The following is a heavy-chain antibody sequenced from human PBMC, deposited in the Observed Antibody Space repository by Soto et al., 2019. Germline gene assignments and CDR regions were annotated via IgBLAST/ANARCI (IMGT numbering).Heavy chain of an antibody. D-gene: IGHD7-27*01. CDR1: GYTFSSYA. CDR3: SRDTGDGTFDF. Sequence: QVHLVQSGAEVRKPGASVKVSCKASGYTFSSYAMHWVRQAPGQRLEWMGWINAGYGNTKSSQKFQDRVTISRDTSASTAYTELTSLRSEDMAVYYCSRDTGDGTFDFWGQETLVTVSS. CDR2: INAGYGNT. V-gene: IGHV1-3*01. J-gene: IGHJ4*02.